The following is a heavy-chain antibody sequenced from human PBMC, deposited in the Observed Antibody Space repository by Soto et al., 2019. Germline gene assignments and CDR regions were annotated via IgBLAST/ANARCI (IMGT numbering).Heavy chain of an antibody. CDR2: IYYSGST. CDR1: GGSISGYY. Sequence: SETLSLTCTVSGGSISGYYWSRIRQPPGKGLEWIGYIYYSGSTKYNPSLKSRVTISVDTSKNQFSLKVSSVTAADTAVYYCATASGSTYGGPYYYYGLDVWGQGTTVTVSS. J-gene: IGHJ6*02. V-gene: IGHV4-59*08. CDR3: ATASGSTYGGPYYYYGLDV. D-gene: IGHD2-15*01.